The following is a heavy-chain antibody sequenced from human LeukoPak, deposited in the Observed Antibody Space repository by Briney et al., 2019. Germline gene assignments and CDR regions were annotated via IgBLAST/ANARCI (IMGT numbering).Heavy chain of an antibody. CDR1: DESFSGYY. D-gene: IGHD2-15*01. V-gene: IGHV4-34*01. Sequence: SETLSLTCAVSDESFSGYYWNWIRQPPGRGLEWIGEINYSGSTQYHPSLKSRVPMSVDKSKKQVSLTLSSVTVADTAVYYCAREGRGGHNFDYWGQGTLAIVSS. CDR2: INYSGST. CDR3: AREGRGGHNFDY. J-gene: IGHJ4*02.